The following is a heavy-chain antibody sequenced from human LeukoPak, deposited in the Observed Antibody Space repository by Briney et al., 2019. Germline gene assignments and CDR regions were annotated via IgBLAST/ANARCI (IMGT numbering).Heavy chain of an antibody. CDR3: ARPVTPLFRNFDY. J-gene: IGHJ4*02. D-gene: IGHD4-23*01. V-gene: IGHV4-34*01. CDR2: INHSGST. CDR1: GGSFSGYY. Sequence: RTSETLSLTCAVYGGSFSGYYWSWIRQPPGKGLEWIGEINHSGSTNYNPSLKSRVTISVDTSKNQFSLKLSSVTAADTAVYYCARPVTPLFRNFDYWGQGTLVTVSS.